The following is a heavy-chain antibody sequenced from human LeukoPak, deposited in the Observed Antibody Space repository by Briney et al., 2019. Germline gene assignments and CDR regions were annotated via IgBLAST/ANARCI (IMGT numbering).Heavy chain of an antibody. V-gene: IGHV4-34*01. CDR1: GGSFSGYY. Sequence: SETLSLTCAVYGGSFSGYYWSWIRQPPGKGLEWIGEINHSGSTNYNPSLKSRVTISVDTSKNQFSLKLSSVTAADTAVYYCARVLSYWYFDLWGRGTLVTVSS. D-gene: IGHD2-8*02. CDR2: INHSGST. CDR3: ARVLSYWYFDL. J-gene: IGHJ2*01.